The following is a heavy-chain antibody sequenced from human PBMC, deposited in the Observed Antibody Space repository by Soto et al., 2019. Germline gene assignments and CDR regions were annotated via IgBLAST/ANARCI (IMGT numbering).Heavy chain of an antibody. D-gene: IGHD6-6*01. J-gene: IGHJ4*02. CDR3: EKDRKKYGGWGGIDY. Sequence: GGSLRLSCAASGFTFSSYAMSWVRQAPGKGLEWVSAISGSGGSTYYADSVKGRFTISRDNSKNTLYLQMNSLRAEDTAVYYCEKDRKKYGGWGGIDYWGRGTLVTVPS. V-gene: IGHV3-23*01. CDR2: ISGSGGST. CDR1: GFTFSSYA.